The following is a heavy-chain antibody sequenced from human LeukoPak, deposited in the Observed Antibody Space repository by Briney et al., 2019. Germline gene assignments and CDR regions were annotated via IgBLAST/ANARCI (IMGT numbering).Heavy chain of an antibody. CDR1: GGSISSYY. J-gene: IGHJ3*02. D-gene: IGHD3-22*01. V-gene: IGHV4-59*12. CDR3: ARRRLYYYDSSGRNGAFDI. Sequence: NPSETLSLTCTVSGGSISSYYWSWIRQPPGNGLEWIGYIYYSGSTNYNPSLKSRVTISVDTSKNQFSLKLSSVTAADTAVYYCARRRLYYYDSSGRNGAFDIRGQGTMVTVSS. CDR2: IYYSGST.